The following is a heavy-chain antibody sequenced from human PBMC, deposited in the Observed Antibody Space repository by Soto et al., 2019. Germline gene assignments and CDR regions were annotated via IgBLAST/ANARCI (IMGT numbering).Heavy chain of an antibody. J-gene: IGHJ6*03. D-gene: IGHD3-3*01. Sequence: PGGSLRLSCAASGFTLSYYWMSWVRQAPGKGLEWVANIKEDGSEKYYVDPVKGRFTISRDNAKNSLYLQMNSLRAEDTAVYYCARTPKDDFWSGYYPQSSYYMDVWGKGTMVTVSS. CDR3: ARTPKDDFWSGYYPQSSYYMDV. CDR1: GFTLSYYW. CDR2: IKEDGSEK. V-gene: IGHV3-7*01.